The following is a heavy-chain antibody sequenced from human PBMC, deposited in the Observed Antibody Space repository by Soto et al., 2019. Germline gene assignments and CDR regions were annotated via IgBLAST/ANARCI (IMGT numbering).Heavy chain of an antibody. CDR2: ISAYNGNT. J-gene: IGHJ4*02. Sequence: QVQLVQSGAEVKKPGASVKVSCKASGYTFTSYGISWVRQAPGQGLEWMGWISAYNGNTNYAQKLQGRVTITADTTTITAYMALRSLRSDDTAVYYCARLATGFDYWGQGTLVTVSS. CDR3: ARLATGFDY. D-gene: IGHD5-12*01. CDR1: GYTFTSYG. V-gene: IGHV1-18*01.